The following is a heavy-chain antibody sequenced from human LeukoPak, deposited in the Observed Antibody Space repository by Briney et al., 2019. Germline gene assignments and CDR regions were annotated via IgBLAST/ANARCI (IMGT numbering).Heavy chain of an antibody. CDR2: IHASGSS. CDR3: ARDGLYSYGYSYFDY. V-gene: IGHV4-4*07. Sequence: SETLSLTCTVSGVSITSYHWSWIRQPAGRELKWIGRIHASGSSNYNPSLKSRVTMSVDTSKNQFSLKLTSVTAADTAVYYCARDGLYSYGYSYFDYWGQGTLVTVSS. CDR1: GVSITSYH. D-gene: IGHD5-18*01. J-gene: IGHJ4*02.